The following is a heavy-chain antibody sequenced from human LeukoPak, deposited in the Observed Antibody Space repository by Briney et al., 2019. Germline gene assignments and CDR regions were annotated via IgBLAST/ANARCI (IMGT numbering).Heavy chain of an antibody. CDR2: ISYDGSNK. V-gene: IGHV3-30*04. J-gene: IGHJ4*02. CDR3: AKDKRDYYGSGSYDY. CDR1: GFTFSSYA. Sequence: WGSLRLSCAASGFTFSSYAMHWVRQAPGKGLEWVAVISYDGSNKYYADSVKGRFTISRDNSKNTLYLQMNSLRAEDTAVYYCAKDKRDYYGSGSYDYWGQGTLVTVSS. D-gene: IGHD3-10*01.